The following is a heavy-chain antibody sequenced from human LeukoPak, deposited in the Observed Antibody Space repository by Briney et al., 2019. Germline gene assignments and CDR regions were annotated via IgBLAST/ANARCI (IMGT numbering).Heavy chain of an antibody. J-gene: IGHJ3*02. V-gene: IGHV3-30*18. D-gene: IGHD4-23*01. Sequence: GGSLRLTCAASGFTFSSYGMHWVRQAPGKGLEWVAVISYDGSNKYYADSVKGRFTISRDNSKNTLYLQMNSLRAGDTAVYYCAKDGGNGAFDIWGQGTMVTVSS. CDR3: AKDGGNGAFDI. CDR2: ISYDGSNK. CDR1: GFTFSSYG.